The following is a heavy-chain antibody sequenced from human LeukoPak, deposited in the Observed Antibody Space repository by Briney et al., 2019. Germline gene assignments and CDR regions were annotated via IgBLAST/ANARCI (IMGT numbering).Heavy chain of an antibody. V-gene: IGHV3-53*01. CDR2: LYSGGST. CDR1: GFTVSSNY. Sequence: PGGSLRLSCAASGFTVSSNYMSWVRQAPGKGLEWVSVLYSGGSTYYADSVKGRFTISRDNSKNTLYLQMNSLRAEDTAVYYCARWSKLWLYFDYWGQGTLVTVSS. J-gene: IGHJ4*02. D-gene: IGHD5-18*01. CDR3: ARWSKLWLYFDY.